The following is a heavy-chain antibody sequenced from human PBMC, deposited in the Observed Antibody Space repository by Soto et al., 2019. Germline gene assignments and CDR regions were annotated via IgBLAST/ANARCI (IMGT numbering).Heavy chain of an antibody. D-gene: IGHD3-16*02. J-gene: IGHJ6*02. V-gene: IGHV4-34*01. CDR3: ARGFYDYVWGSYPPRTYGMDV. CDR1: GGSFSGYY. CDR2: INHSGST. Sequence: SETLPLTCAVYGGSFSGYYWSWIRQPPGKGLEWIGEINHSGSTNYNPSFKSRVTISVDTSKNQFSLELSSVTAADTAVYYCARGFYDYVWGSYPPRTYGMDVWGQGTTVTVSS.